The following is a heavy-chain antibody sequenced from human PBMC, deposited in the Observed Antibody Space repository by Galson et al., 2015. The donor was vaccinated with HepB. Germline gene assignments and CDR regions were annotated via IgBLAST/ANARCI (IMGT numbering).Heavy chain of an antibody. J-gene: IGHJ2*01. CDR2: INSDGSST. V-gene: IGHV3-74*01. Sequence: SLRLSCAASGFTFSDYWMHWVRQAPGKGLVWVSRINSDGSSTSYADSVKGRFTISRDNADNTLHLQMNSLRAEDTAVYYCARGGMSTVTMSTNLSFDLWGRGTLITVSS. CDR3: ARGGMSTVTMSTNLSFDL. CDR1: GFTFSDYW. D-gene: IGHD4-17*01.